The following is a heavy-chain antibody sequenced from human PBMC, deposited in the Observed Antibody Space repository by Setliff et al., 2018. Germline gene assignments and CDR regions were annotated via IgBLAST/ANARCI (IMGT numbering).Heavy chain of an antibody. CDR3: ARGGMAAAGRKGVLEY. J-gene: IGHJ4*02. CDR2: IHTGGGSA. V-gene: IGHV1-46*01. CDR1: GYSFTGYY. Sequence: ASVKVSCKTSGYSFTGYYMHWVRQAPGQGLEWMGIIHTGGGSASYAQKFQGRVTMTSDTSTRTVYMEVNSVRSDDTAIYYCARGGMAAAGRKGVLEYWGQGTQVTVSS. D-gene: IGHD6-13*01.